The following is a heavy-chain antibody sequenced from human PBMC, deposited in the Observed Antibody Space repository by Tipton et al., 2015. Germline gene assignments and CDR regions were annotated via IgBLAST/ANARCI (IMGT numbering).Heavy chain of an antibody. V-gene: IGHV4-39*01. Sequence: TLSLTCSVSGGSIRGSNYYWAWIRQPPGKGLEWIGNVYYMGGTHFNPSLKSRVTISVDTPKNQFSLKLSSVTAADTAVYYCAREQDSDGSEYDSSGLCGFDPWGQGTLVTVSS. CDR2: VYYMGGT. CDR1: GGSIRGSNYY. D-gene: IGHD3-22*01. CDR3: AREQDSDGSEYDSSGLCGFDP. J-gene: IGHJ5*02.